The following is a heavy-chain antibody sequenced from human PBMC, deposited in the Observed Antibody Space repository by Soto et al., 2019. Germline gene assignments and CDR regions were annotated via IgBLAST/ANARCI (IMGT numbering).Heavy chain of an antibody. D-gene: IGHD1-1*01. Sequence: QVQLVESGGGLVQPGGSLRLSCAASGFTFSDYYMNWIRQAPGKGLEWVSYISSSGDSIHYADSVKGRFTVSRDNAKNSLYLQINSRRGADTAVYYCTSGNEILLKPFYYSCMDVWGKGTTVTVSS. CDR3: TSGNEILLKPFYYSCMDV. CDR1: GFTFSDYY. J-gene: IGHJ6*03. CDR2: ISSSGDSI. V-gene: IGHV3-11*01.